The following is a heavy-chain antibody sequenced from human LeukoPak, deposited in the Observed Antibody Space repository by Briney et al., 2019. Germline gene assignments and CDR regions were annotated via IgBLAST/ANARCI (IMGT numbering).Heavy chain of an antibody. V-gene: IGHV3-9*03. CDR2: ISWNSGSI. Sequence: GGSLRLSCAASGFTFDDYAMHWVRQAPGKGLEWVTGISWNSGSIGYADSVKGRFTISRDNAKNSLYLQMNSLRAEDMALYYCAKGSDYYDSSGYYSLDYWGQGTLVTVSS. D-gene: IGHD3-22*01. J-gene: IGHJ4*02. CDR3: AKGSDYYDSSGYYSLDY. CDR1: GFTFDDYA.